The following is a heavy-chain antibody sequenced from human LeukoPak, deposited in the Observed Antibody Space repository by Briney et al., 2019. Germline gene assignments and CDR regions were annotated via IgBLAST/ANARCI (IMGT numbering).Heavy chain of an antibody. CDR1: GXTFSTYW. V-gene: IGHV3-74*01. D-gene: IGHD3-22*01. J-gene: IGHJ1*01. CDR3: AAYDSSGYASKYFQH. CDR2: INGDGSST. Sequence: PGGSLRLSCAASGXTFSTYWMHWVRQAPGKGLVWVSRINGDGSSTNYADSVKGRSTISRDNPKNTLYLQINSLRAEDTAVYYCAAYDSSGYASKYFQHWGQGTLVTVSS.